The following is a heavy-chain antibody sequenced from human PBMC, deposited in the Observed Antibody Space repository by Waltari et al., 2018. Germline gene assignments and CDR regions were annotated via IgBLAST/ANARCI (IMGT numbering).Heavy chain of an antibody. D-gene: IGHD1-26*01. CDR3: ARDGGSYRFDY. V-gene: IGHV3-64*01. J-gene: IGHJ4*02. Sequence: YGNSVKDRFIISRDNSKNTLYLQMGSLRAEDTAVYYCARDGGSYRFDYWGQGTLVTVSS.